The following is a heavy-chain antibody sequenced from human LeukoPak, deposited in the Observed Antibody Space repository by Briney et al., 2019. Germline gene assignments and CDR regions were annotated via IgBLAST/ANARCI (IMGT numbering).Heavy chain of an antibody. D-gene: IGHD6-19*01. Sequence: GASVKVSCKTSGYTFTGQYLYWVRQAPGQGLEWMGLINPSGGSTSYVQELQGRVTMTRDTSTSTVYMELSSLRSEDTAVYYCARGPYSSGWYGLDYWGQGTLVTVSS. CDR2: INPSGGST. J-gene: IGHJ4*02. CDR3: ARGPYSSGWYGLDY. CDR1: GYTFTGQY. V-gene: IGHV1-46*04.